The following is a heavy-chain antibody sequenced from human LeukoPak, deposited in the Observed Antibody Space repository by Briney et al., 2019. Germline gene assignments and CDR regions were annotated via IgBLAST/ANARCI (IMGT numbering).Heavy chain of an antibody. Sequence: SETLSLTCAVYGGSFSGYYWSWIRQPPGKGLEWIGEINHSGSTNYNPSLKSRVTISVDTSKNQFSLKLSSVTAADTAVYYCARVGTYYDFWSGSRAPYYFDYWGQGTLVTVSS. CDR1: GGSFSGYY. J-gene: IGHJ4*02. CDR3: ARVGTYYDFWSGSRAPYYFDY. CDR2: INHSGST. V-gene: IGHV4-34*01. D-gene: IGHD3-3*01.